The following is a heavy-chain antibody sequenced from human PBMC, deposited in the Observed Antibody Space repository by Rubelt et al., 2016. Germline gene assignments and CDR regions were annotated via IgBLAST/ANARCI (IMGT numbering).Heavy chain of an antibody. Sequence: QVQLVQSGAEVKKPGASVKVSCKASGYTFTGYYMHWVRQAPGQGLEWMGWINPNSGGTNYAQKFQGRCTMTRETSISTAYMGLSRLRSDDTAVYYCARFAIGGHSSGYLFDYWGQGTLVTVSS. CDR2: INPNSGGT. D-gene: IGHD3-22*01. CDR1: GYTFTGYY. J-gene: IGHJ4*02. CDR3: ARFAIGGHSSGYLFDY. V-gene: IGHV1-2*02.